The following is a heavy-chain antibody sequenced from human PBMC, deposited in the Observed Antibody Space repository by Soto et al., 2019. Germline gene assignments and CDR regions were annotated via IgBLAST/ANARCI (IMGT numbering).Heavy chain of an antibody. V-gene: IGHV3-15*07. J-gene: IGHJ4*01. Sequence: EVQLVESGGGLVKPGGSLRLSCAASGFTFSNAWMNWVRQAPGKGLEWVGRIKSNADGGTTDYAAPVKGRFTISRDDSKNTLYLQMSSLKTEDTAVYYCTRRRTGYYFDYWGHGTLVTVSS. CDR2: IKSNADGGTT. D-gene: IGHD3-10*01. CDR1: GFTFSNAW. CDR3: TRRRTGYYFDY.